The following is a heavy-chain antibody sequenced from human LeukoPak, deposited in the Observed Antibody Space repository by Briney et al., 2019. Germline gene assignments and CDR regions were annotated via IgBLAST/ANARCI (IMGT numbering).Heavy chain of an antibody. CDR1: GFTFSNFW. D-gene: IGHD2-2*01. J-gene: IGHJ4*02. Sequence: GGSLRLSCAASGFTFSNFWMHWVRQAPGKGLVWVALIYGDGSFTRYADSVKGRFTISRDNSKNTLYLQMTSLRAEDTAIYYCAKALLIVPAAMSDYWGQGTLVTVSS. V-gene: IGHV3-74*01. CDR2: IYGDGSFT. CDR3: AKALLIVPAAMSDY.